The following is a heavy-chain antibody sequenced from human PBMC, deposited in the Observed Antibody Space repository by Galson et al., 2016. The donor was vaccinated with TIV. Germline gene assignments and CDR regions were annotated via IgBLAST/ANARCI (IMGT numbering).Heavy chain of an antibody. CDR1: GLIVSSNY. CDR3: ARDRRHCGNECYLYYYYGMDV. CDR2: ISSGGST. D-gene: IGHD2-21*01. J-gene: IGHJ6*02. Sequence: SLRLSCAASGLIVSSNYMSWVRQAPGKGLEWVSLISSGGSTFYADSVRGRFTISRDNSNNGVYLRMNSVRPEDTAVYYCARDRRHCGNECYLYYYYGMDVWGQGATVTVSS. V-gene: IGHV3-66*02.